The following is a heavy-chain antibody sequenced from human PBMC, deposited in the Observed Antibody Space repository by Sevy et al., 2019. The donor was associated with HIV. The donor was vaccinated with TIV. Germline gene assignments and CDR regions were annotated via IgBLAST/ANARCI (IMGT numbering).Heavy chain of an antibody. CDR1: GFTFRSYG. D-gene: IGHD6-19*01. Sequence: GGSLRLSCAASGFTFRSYGMHWVRQAPGKGLEWVAGIWYDGSNKQYADSVKGRFTISRDNSKNTLHLEMNSLRDEDTAVYYCARDSDSSNPDYWGQGTLVTVSS. CDR2: IWYDGSNK. J-gene: IGHJ4*02. CDR3: ARDSDSSNPDY. V-gene: IGHV3-33*01.